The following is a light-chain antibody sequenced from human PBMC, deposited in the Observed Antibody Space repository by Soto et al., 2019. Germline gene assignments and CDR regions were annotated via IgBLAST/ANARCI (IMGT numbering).Light chain of an antibody. CDR2: KAS. Sequence: DIHMTQSPSTLSGSVGYIVTITCRASQTISSWLAWYQKKPGKAPKLLIYKASTLKSGVPSRLRGSGYGTELTITISSMQTDDFETYYCQHYNSYPEAFGHGTKVDIK. J-gene: IGKJ1*01. CDR3: QHYNSYPEA. V-gene: IGKV1-5*03. CDR1: QTISSW.